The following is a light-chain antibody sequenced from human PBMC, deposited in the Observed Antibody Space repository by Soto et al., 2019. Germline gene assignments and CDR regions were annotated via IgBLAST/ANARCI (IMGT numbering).Light chain of an antibody. CDR3: QQYYSSPRT. V-gene: IGKV4-1*01. CDR2: WAS. CDR1: RSVLYSSNNKNF. J-gene: IGKJ2*02. Sequence: DIVMTQSPDSLAVFLGERATINCKSSRSVLYSSNNKNFLAWYQQKPGQPPKLLINWASTRESGVPDRFSGSGSGTDFTLTISSLQAEDGAIYYCQQYYSSPRTFGQGTKLEIK.